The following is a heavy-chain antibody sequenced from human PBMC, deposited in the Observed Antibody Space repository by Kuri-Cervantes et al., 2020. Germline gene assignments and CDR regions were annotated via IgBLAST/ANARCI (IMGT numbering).Heavy chain of an antibody. CDR1: GYTFTSYG. CDR2: ISAYNGNT. CDR3: ARPGCSSTSCYADYYYGMDV. Sequence: ASVKVSCKASGYTFTSYGISWVRQAPGQGLEWMGWISAYNGNTNYAQKFQGRVTITRDTSASTAYMELSSLRSEDTAVFYCARPGCSSTSCYADYYYGMDVWGQGTLVTVSS. V-gene: IGHV1-18*01. J-gene: IGHJ6*02. D-gene: IGHD2-2*01.